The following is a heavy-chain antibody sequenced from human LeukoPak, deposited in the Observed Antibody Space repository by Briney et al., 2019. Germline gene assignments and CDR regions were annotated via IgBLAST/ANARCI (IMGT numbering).Heavy chain of an antibody. CDR2: IYYSGST. Sequence: SETLSLTCTVSGGSISSYYWSWIRQPPGKGLEWIGYIYYSGSTNYNPSLKSRVTISVDTSKNQFSLKLSSVTAADTAVYYCARESTVAGTRIDYWGQGTLVTVSS. CDR1: GGSISSYY. D-gene: IGHD6-19*01. V-gene: IGHV4-59*01. J-gene: IGHJ4*02. CDR3: ARESTVAGTRIDY.